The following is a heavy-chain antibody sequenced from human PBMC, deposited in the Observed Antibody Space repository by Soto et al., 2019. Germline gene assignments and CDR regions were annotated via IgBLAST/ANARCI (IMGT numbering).Heavy chain of an antibody. CDR3: ARVSGIVVVPTSKDPHYYYMDV. Sequence: QVQLQESGPGLVKPSQTLSLTCTVSGGSISDGPYYWTWIREDPGSGLGWIGYIYYTGSTYYNPSLKSRVIMSVDTSNNQLSLKLSSVTAADTAVYFCARVSGIVVVPTSKDPHYYYMDVWGKGTTVTFSS. CDR2: IYYTGST. V-gene: IGHV4-31*03. J-gene: IGHJ6*03. CDR1: GGSISDGPYY. D-gene: IGHD2-2*01.